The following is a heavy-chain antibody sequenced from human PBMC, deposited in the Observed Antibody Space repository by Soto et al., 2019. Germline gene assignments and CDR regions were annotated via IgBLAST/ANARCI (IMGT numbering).Heavy chain of an antibody. CDR2: TFPSGGT. CDR3: ATSHYVLGAFAV. D-gene: IGHD3-10*02. J-gene: IGHJ3*01. Sequence: QVQLQESGPGLVKPSETLSLTCTVSGASISSGDYYWSWIRQAPGKGLQWNGYTFPSGGTYYPPSLESRLSISIDASKNKFSLNLNSVTAADTAVYFCATSHYVLGAFAVWGPGTVVTVSS. CDR1: GASISSGDYY. V-gene: IGHV4-30-4*08.